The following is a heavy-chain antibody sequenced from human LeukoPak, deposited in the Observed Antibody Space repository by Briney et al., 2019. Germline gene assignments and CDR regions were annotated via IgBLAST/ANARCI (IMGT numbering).Heavy chain of an antibody. CDR1: GYRFINYW. J-gene: IGHJ4*02. V-gene: IGHV5-51*01. CDR3: ARTDRTGDPLDY. D-gene: IGHD7-27*01. Sequence: GESLKISCKGFGYRFINYWIGWVRQMPGKGLEWMGIIYPGDSDTRYSPSFEGQVTISADKSISTAYLQWSGLKASDTAMYYCARTDRTGDPLDYWGQGTLVTVSS. CDR2: IYPGDSDT.